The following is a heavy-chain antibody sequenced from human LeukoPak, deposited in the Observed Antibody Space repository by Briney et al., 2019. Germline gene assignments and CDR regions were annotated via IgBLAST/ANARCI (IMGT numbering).Heavy chain of an antibody. CDR3: ARGPDYDFWSGYRYFDY. CDR2: ISSSSSTI. V-gene: IGHV3-48*04. J-gene: IGHJ4*02. Sequence: GGSLRLSCAASGFTFSSYSMNWVRQAPGKGLEWVSYISSSSSTIYYADSVKGRFTISRDNAKNSLYLQMNSLRAEDTAVYYCARGPDYDFWSGYRYFDYWGQGTLVTVSS. D-gene: IGHD3-3*01. CDR1: GFTFSSYS.